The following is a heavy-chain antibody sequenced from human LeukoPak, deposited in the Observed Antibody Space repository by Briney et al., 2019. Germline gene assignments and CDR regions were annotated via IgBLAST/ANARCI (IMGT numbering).Heavy chain of an antibody. D-gene: IGHD5-18*01. CDR2: ISSSSSYI. V-gene: IGHV3-21*01. Sequence: GGSLRLSCAASGFTFSSYSMNWVRQAPGKGLEWVSSISSSSSYIYYADSVKGRFTISRDNAKNSLYLQMNSLRAEDTAVYYCGGDISRDALGGYNYGYFDLRGQGTLVAV. J-gene: IGHJ4*02. CDR3: GGDISRDALGGYNYGYFDL. CDR1: GFTFSSYS.